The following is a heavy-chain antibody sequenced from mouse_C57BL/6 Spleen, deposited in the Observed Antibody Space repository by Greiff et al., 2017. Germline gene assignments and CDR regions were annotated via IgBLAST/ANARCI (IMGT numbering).Heavy chain of an antibody. V-gene: IGHV1-7*01. J-gene: IGHJ4*01. CDR2: INPSSGYT. D-gene: IGHD2-1*01. CDR1: GYTFTSYW. CDR3: ERRLGNYLYYAMDY. Sequence: VQLQQPGAELAKPGASVKLSCKASGYTFTSYWMHWVKQRPGQGLEWIGYINPSSGYTKYNQKFKDKATLTADTSSSTAYMQLSSLTYEDSAVYYGERRLGNYLYYAMDYWGQGTSVTVSS.